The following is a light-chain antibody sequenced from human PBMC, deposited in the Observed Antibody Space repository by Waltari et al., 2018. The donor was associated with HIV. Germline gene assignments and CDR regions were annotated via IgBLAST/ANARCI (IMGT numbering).Light chain of an antibody. V-gene: IGKV1-33*01. CDR1: QDIENY. J-gene: IGKJ4*01. CDR2: AAS. Sequence: DIHISQSPSSLSASLGGRVTIACQASQDIENYLTWYQQKPGKSPKRLIYAASTLEVGVPSRFSGGGSGTDFNFTINNLQPDDFATYYCQQCKKLPLTFGGGTKVEMK. CDR3: QQCKKLPLT.